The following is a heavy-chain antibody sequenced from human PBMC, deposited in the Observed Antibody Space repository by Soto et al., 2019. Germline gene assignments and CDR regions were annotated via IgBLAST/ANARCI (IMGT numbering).Heavy chain of an antibody. Sequence: GGSLRLSCAASGFTFSRYAMSWVRQAPGKGLEWVSAISGSGGSTYYADPVKGRFTISRDNSKNTLYLQMNRLRAEDTAVYYCAKAGGVRVLDAFDIWGLGTMVTGSS. CDR3: AKAGGVRVLDAFDI. J-gene: IGHJ3*02. D-gene: IGHD2-8*01. CDR1: GFTFSRYA. CDR2: ISGSGGST. V-gene: IGHV3-23*01.